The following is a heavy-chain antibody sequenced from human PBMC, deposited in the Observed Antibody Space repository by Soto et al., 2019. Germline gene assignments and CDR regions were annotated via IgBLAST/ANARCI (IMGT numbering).Heavy chain of an antibody. CDR2: INHSGGT. J-gene: IGHJ1*01. CDR3: ARDLYYGGFQH. CDR1: GGSFSGYY. Sequence: ETLSLTCAVYGGSFSGYYWSWIRQPPGKGLEWIGEINHSGGTNYNPSLKSRVTISVDTSKHQFSLKLSSVTAADTAVYYCARDLYYGGFQHWGQGTLVTVSS. D-gene: IGHD3-3*01. V-gene: IGHV4-34*01.